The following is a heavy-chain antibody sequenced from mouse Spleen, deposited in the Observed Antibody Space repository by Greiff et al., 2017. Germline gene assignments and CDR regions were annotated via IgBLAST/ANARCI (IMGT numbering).Heavy chain of an antibody. CDR1: GYTFTDYE. Sequence: VQLQQSGAELVRPGASVTLSCKASGYTFTDYEMHWVKQTPVHGLEWIGAIDPETGGTAYNQKFKGKAILTADKSSSTAYMELRSLTSEDSAVYYCTREDDYDLDYFDYWGQGTTLTVSS. D-gene: IGHD2-4*01. CDR3: TREDDYDLDYFDY. V-gene: IGHV1-15*01. CDR2: IDPETGGT. J-gene: IGHJ2*01.